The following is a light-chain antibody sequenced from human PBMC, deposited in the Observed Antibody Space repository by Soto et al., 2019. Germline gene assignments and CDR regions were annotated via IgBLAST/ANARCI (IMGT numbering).Light chain of an antibody. J-gene: IGKJ1*01. CDR2: DAS. CDR1: QSVRSN. CDR3: QQRDNWPWT. Sequence: EIVLTQSPATLSLSPGERAILSCRASQSVRSNLAWYQHKPGQPPRLLIYDASIRATGIPGRFSGSGSETDFTLTISNLEPEDFAVYYCQQRDNWPWTFGQGAKVEIK. V-gene: IGKV3-11*01.